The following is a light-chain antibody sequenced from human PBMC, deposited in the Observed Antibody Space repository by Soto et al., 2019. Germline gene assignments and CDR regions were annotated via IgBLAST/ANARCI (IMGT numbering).Light chain of an antibody. CDR3: CSYSTSNTLVYV. J-gene: IGLJ1*01. V-gene: IGLV2-14*01. CDR2: EVS. CDR1: SGDIGYYSF. Sequence: QSALTQPASVSGSPGQSITISCSGTSGDIGYYSFVSWFQQHPGKAPKLIIYEVSHRPSGVSDRFSASKSGDTASLTISGLRAEDEADYYCCSYSTSNTLVYVFGTGTKLTVL.